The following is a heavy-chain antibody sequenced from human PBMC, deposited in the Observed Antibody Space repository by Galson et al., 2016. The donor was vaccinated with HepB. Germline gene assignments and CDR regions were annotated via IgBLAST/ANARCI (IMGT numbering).Heavy chain of an antibody. CDR1: GFTFSSYA. Sequence: SLRLSCAASGFTFSSYAMHWVRQAPGEGPEWVAVILYDGSYNYYADSVKGRFTISRDNSKNTLYLQMNSLSPEDTAMYYCARGRDFYDSSGYFLFDARGQGTLVTVSS. CDR2: ILYDGSYN. D-gene: IGHD3-22*01. V-gene: IGHV3-30-3*01. J-gene: IGHJ5*02. CDR3: ARGRDFYDSSGYFLFDA.